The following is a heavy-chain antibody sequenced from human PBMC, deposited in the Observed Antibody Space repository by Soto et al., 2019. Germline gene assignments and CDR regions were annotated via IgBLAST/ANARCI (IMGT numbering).Heavy chain of an antibody. Sequence: ASVKVSCKSSGYPFTHYGITWIRQARGQGLEWMGWISPFNGNANYGQTLQGRVTLTTETSTSTVYMELRSLRSDDTAVYYCAKSIWDTSGWKTDYWGQGTLVTVSS. CDR3: AKSIWDTSGWKTDY. CDR1: GYPFTHYG. CDR2: ISPFNGNA. D-gene: IGHD6-19*01. J-gene: IGHJ4*02. V-gene: IGHV1-18*01.